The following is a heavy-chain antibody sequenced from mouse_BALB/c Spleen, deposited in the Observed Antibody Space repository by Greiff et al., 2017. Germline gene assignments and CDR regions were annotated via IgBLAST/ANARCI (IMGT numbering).Heavy chain of an antibody. J-gene: IGHJ3*01. D-gene: IGHD2-1*01. CDR3: ARNGNYVRFAY. Sequence: VQLQQSGAELMKPGASVKISCKATGYTFSSYWIEWVKQRPGHGLEWIGEILPGSGSTNYNEKFKGKATFTADTSSNTAYMQLSSLTSEDSAVYYCARNGNYVRFAYWGQGTLVTVSA. CDR2: ILPGSGST. V-gene: IGHV1-9*01. CDR1: GYTFSSYW.